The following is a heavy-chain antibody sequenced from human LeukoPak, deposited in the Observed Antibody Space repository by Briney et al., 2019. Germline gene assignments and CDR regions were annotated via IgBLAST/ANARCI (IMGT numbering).Heavy chain of an antibody. Sequence: SVKVSCKASGGNFRNYGFHWVRQAPGQGLEWMGGMLPIFGTANYAQKFQGRVTITADESSNTASLDLSSLTSEDTAVYYCATDPNPYSSTSGYFDFWGQGTLVTVSS. J-gene: IGHJ4*02. CDR2: MLPIFGTA. V-gene: IGHV1-69*13. D-gene: IGHD6-13*01. CDR3: ATDPNPYSSTSGYFDF. CDR1: GGNFRNYG.